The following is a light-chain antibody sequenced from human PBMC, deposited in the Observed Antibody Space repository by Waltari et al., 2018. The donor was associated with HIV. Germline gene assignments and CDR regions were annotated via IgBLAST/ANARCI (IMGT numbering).Light chain of an antibody. Sequence: QSVLTQPPSASGTPGQTVPISCSGGSSNIGNDNVYWYQQLPGMTPQLLIYKNYVRPSGVPDRFAGSKSGTSASLAISGLRSEDEADYYCVGWDSSLSAYVFGAGTKVTVL. J-gene: IGLJ1*01. CDR3: VGWDSSLSAYV. CDR1: SSNIGNDN. CDR2: KNY. V-gene: IGLV1-47*01.